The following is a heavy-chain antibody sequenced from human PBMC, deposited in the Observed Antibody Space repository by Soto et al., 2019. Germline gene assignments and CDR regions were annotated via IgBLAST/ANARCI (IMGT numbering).Heavy chain of an antibody. D-gene: IGHD6-19*01. CDR3: AKVVAGWDLHFDF. CDR1: GSTFSSSW. Sequence: GSLRLSCGASGSTFSSSWMTWVRQAPGKGLEWVSNINLNGSETNYVDSVKGRFIISRDNSRNMLYLQMNSLRAEDTAVYYCAKVVAGWDLHFDFWGQGTLVTVSS. CDR2: INLNGSET. J-gene: IGHJ4*02. V-gene: IGHV3-7*05.